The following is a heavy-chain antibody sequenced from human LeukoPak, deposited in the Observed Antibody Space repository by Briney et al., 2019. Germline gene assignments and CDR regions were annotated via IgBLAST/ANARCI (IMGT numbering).Heavy chain of an antibody. CDR2: INHSGST. CDR3: ARGKRGYSYGRTHDY. D-gene: IGHD5-18*01. Sequence: SETLSLTCAVYGGSFSGYYWSWIRQPPGKGLEWIGEINHSGSTNYNPSLKSRVTISVDTSKNQLSLKLSSVTAADTAVYYCARGKRGYSYGRTHDYWGQGTLVTVSS. CDR1: GGSFSGYY. J-gene: IGHJ4*02. V-gene: IGHV4-34*01.